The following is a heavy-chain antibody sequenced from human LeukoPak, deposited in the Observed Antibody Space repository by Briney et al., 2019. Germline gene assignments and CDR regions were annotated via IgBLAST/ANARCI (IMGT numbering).Heavy chain of an antibody. J-gene: IGHJ3*02. V-gene: IGHV5-51*01. CDR3: ARPNDGFDI. CDR2: IDPGDSET. CDR1: GYRFTRYW. Sequence: PGESLRISCKGSGYRFTRYWIAWVRQMPGKGLQWMGIIDPGDSETRYSPSFQGQVTITADKSISTAYLQWSSLKASDTAMYYCARPNDGFDIWGQGAMVIVSS.